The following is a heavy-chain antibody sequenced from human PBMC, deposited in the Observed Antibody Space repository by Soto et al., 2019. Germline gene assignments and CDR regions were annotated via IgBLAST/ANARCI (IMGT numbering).Heavy chain of an antibody. CDR3: ARNGRGRGGYGPETYYYYYMDV. CDR2: IIPILGIA. V-gene: IGHV1-69*02. Sequence: SVKVSCKASGGTFSSYTISWVRQAPGQGLEWMGRIIPILGIANYAQEFQGRVTITADKSTSTAYMELSSLRSEDTAVYYCARNGRGRGGYGPETYYYYYMDVWGKGTTVTVSS. J-gene: IGHJ6*03. D-gene: IGHD5-12*01. CDR1: GGTFSSYT.